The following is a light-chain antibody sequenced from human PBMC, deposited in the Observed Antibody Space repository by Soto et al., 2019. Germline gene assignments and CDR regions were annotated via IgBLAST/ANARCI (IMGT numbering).Light chain of an antibody. J-gene: IGKJ1*01. CDR1: QSVDNN. V-gene: IGKV3-15*01. CDR2: AVS. Sequence: EIVMTQSPATLSVSPGGRATLSCRASQSVDNNLAWYQQKPGQAPRLLILAVSNRATGISARFSGSGSGTEFTLTISSLQSEDFAVYYCQQYNNWPQTLGQGTKVDIK. CDR3: QQYNNWPQT.